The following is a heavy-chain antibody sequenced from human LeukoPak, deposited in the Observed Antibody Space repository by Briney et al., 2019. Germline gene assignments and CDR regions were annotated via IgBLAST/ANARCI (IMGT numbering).Heavy chain of an antibody. CDR2: IRDDGSNT. CDR3: ARDLYYYGSGSYSSIDY. Sequence: PGGSLRLSCAASGFTFSSYGMHWVRQAPGKGLEWVAVIRDDGSNTYYADSVKGRFTISRDNSKNTLYLQMNSLRAEDTAVYYCARDLYYYGSGSYSSIDYWGQGTLVTVSS. J-gene: IGHJ4*02. D-gene: IGHD3-10*01. V-gene: IGHV3-33*01. CDR1: GFTFSSYG.